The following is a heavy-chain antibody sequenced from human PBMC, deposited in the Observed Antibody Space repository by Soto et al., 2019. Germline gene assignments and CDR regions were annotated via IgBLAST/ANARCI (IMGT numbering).Heavy chain of an antibody. CDR2: IYYSGST. CDR3: ARDFHFGSGTYYNSYFDY. J-gene: IGHJ4*02. D-gene: IGHD3-10*01. Sequence: QVQLQESGPGLVKPSQTLSLTCTVSGGSISSGDYYWNWIRQHPGKGLEWIGYIYYSGSTYYNPSLERRLTLSLDTSKNLFSLKLSSVTAADTAVYYCARDFHFGSGTYYNSYFDYWGQGTLVTVSS. V-gene: IGHV4-31*03. CDR1: GGSISSGDYY.